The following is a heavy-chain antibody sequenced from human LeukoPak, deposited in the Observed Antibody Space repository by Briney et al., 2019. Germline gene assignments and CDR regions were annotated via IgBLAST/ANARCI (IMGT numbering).Heavy chain of an antibody. D-gene: IGHD2-21*02. CDR1: GFTFSSYS. Sequence: GGSLRLSCAASGFTFSSYSMNWVRQAPGKGLEWVSFISSSSSYIYYADSVKGRFTISRDNAKNSLYLQMNSLRAEDTAVYYCARDLKAYCGGDCYGLDYWGQGTLVTVSS. CDR2: ISSSSSYI. J-gene: IGHJ4*02. V-gene: IGHV3-21*01. CDR3: ARDLKAYCGGDCYGLDY.